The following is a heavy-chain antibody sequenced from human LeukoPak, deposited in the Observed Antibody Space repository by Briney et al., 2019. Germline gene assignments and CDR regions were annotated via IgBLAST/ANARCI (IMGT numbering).Heavy chain of an antibody. V-gene: IGHV3-33*01. Sequence: GGSLTLSCAASGFSFRGYAMHWVRQAPGKGLEWVAVIWKDGSNRYYRNSVKGRFTISRDNPKNTLYLEMTSLRDEDTAVYYCARDHHYDSSGYGWGSLDNWRQGTQVTVSS. D-gene: IGHD3-22*01. CDR2: IWKDGSNR. J-gene: IGHJ4*02. CDR3: ARDHHYDSSGYGWGSLDN. CDR1: GFSFRGYA.